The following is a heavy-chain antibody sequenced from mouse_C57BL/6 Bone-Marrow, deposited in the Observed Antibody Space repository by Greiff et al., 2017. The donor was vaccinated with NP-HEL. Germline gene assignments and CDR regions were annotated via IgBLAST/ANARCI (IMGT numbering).Heavy chain of an antibody. Sequence: EVQLQQSGPELVKPGASVKISCKASGYSFTGYYMNWVKQSPEKSLEWIGAINPSTGGTTYNQKFKAKATLTVDKSSSTAYMQLKSLTSEDSAVYYCVRAAMDYWGQGTSVTVSS. CDR1: GYSFTGYY. CDR2: INPSTGGT. J-gene: IGHJ4*01. V-gene: IGHV1-42*01. CDR3: VRAAMDY.